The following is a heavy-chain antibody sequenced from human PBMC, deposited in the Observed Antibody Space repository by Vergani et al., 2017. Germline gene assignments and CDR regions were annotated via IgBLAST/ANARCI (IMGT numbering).Heavy chain of an antibody. CDR3: ARQVWGGGGYRFDH. CDR2: FFYTGPS. V-gene: IGHV4-39*01. J-gene: IGHJ4*02. D-gene: IGHD5-18*01. CDR1: GTSISGSSDY. Sequence: QLQLQESGPGLLKPSETLSLTCSVSGTSISGSSDYWGWIRQPPGKGLEWIGSFFYTGPSYYNPSLESRATNSVDTSKNQFSLKLKSVIAADTAVYYCARQVWGGGGYRFDHWGQGTLVTVSS.